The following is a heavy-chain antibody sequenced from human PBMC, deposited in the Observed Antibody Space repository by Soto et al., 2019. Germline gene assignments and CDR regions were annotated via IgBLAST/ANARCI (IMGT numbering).Heavy chain of an antibody. V-gene: IGHV3-48*01. CDR2: ISSSSSTI. CDR3: ARDVTEYYDILTGYSTGSIDY. J-gene: IGHJ4*02. D-gene: IGHD3-9*01. CDR1: GFTFSSYS. Sequence: PGGSLRLSCAASGFTFSSYSMNWVRQAPGKGLEWVSYISSSSSTIYYADSVKGRFTISRDNSKNTLYLQMNSLRAEDTAVYYCARDVTEYYDILTGYSTGSIDYWGQGTLVTVSS.